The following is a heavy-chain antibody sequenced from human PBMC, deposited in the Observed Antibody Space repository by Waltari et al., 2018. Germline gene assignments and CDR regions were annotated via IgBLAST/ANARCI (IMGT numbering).Heavy chain of an antibody. CDR2: TFSNDGK. CDR1: GFSLNNLRMG. Sequence: QVTLKESGPVLVKPTETLTLTCTVSGFSLNNLRMGVSWIHQPPGKALEWLAHTFSNDGKSYSISLKGRLSISKDSSKSQVVLTMTNTDPVDTATYYCARIDYATSADAFDIWGQGTMVIVSS. J-gene: IGHJ3*02. CDR3: ARIDYATSADAFDI. D-gene: IGHD2-8*01. V-gene: IGHV2-26*01.